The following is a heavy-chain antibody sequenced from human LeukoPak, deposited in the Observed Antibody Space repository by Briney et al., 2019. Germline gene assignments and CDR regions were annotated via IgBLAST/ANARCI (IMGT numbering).Heavy chain of an antibody. V-gene: IGHV3-33*01. Sequence: GGSLRLSCAASGFTFSSYGMHWVRQAPGKGLEWVAVIWYDGSNKYYADSVKGRFTISRDNSKNTLYLQMNTLRAEDTAVYYCARVGYCSGGSCYGGDYSGQGTLVTVSS. CDR3: ARVGYCSGGSCYGGDY. D-gene: IGHD2-15*01. J-gene: IGHJ4*02. CDR2: IWYDGSNK. CDR1: GFTFSSYG.